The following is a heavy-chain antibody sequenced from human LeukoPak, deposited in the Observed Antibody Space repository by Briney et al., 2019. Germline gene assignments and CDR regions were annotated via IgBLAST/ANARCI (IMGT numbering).Heavy chain of an antibody. CDR2: IYYSGST. CDR3: ARVRGRQGEHRD. D-gene: IGHD2-15*01. Sequence: SETLSLTCTVSGGSVSSGSYYWSWIRQPPGKGLEWIGYIYYSGSTNYNPSLKSRVTISVDTSKNQFSLKLSSVTAADTAVYYCARVRGRQGEHRDWGQGTLVTVSS. V-gene: IGHV4-61*01. J-gene: IGHJ4*02. CDR1: GGSVSSGSYY.